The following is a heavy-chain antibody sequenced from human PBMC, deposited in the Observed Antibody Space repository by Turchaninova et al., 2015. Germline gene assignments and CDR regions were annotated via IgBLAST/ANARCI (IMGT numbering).Heavy chain of an antibody. CDR1: GFDFSTSW. CDR2: INGQGSLT. CDR3: VRDIGGA. V-gene: IGHV3-74*01. J-gene: IGHJ5*02. Sequence: GGGLVQSGGSLRLSCAASGFDFSTSWMHWVRQGPGKGLVWVSRINGQGSLTAYADSVRGRFTISRDNAKNTLYLQMNSLSAEDTALYYCVRDIGGAWGQGTLVTVSS.